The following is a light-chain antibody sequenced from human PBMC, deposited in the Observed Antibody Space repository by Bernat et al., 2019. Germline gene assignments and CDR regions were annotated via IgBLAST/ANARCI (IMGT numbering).Light chain of an antibody. V-gene: IGKV3-15*01. CDR3: LQYNDWPPIT. CDR1: QFVSRG. J-gene: IGKJ5*01. CDR2: GVS. Sequence: EIVMTQFPATLSVSPGERVTLSCRAGQFVSRGLAWYQQKPGQAPRLLIYGVSTRATGIPARFSGSGSGRQFTLTISSLQSEDSAMYYCLQYNDWPPITFGQGTRLEI.